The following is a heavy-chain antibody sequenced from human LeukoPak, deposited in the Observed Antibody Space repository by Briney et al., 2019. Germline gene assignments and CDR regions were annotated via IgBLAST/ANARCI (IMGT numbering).Heavy chain of an antibody. CDR1: GYTFTSYG. CDR3: AREDCSNGVCPIDS. CDR2: ISAYNGNT. D-gene: IGHD2-8*01. Sequence: ASVKVSCKASGYTFTSYGISWVRQAPGQGLEWMGWISAYNGNTNYAQKLQGRVTMTTDTSTSTAYMELRSLRSDDTAVYYCAREDCSNGVCPIDSWGQGTLVTVSS. V-gene: IGHV1-18*01. J-gene: IGHJ4*02.